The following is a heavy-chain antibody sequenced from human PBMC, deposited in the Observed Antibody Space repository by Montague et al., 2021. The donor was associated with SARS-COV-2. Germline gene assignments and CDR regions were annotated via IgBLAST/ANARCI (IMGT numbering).Heavy chain of an antibody. Sequence: SVKVSCKASGYTFTGYYMHWVRQAPGQGLEWMGWINPNSGGTNYAQKFQGRVAMTRDTSISTAYMELSRLRSDDTAVYYCARVGVYYGSGSYYKGGDYYYYYGLDVWGQGTTVTVSS. CDR2: INPNSGGT. CDR3: ARVGVYYGSGSYYKGGDYYYYYGLDV. D-gene: IGHD3-10*01. CDR1: GYTFTGYY. J-gene: IGHJ6*02. V-gene: IGHV1-2*02.